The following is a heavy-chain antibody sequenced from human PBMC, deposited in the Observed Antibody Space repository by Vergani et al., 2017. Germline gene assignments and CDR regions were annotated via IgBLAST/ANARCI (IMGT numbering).Heavy chain of an antibody. V-gene: IGHV4-39*01. CDR2: IYYSGST. Sequence: QLQLQESGPGLVKPSETLSLTCTVSGGSISSSSYYWGWIRQPPGKGLEWIGSIYYSGSTYYNPSLKSRVTISVDTSKNQFSLKLSSVTAADTAVYYCARHGGGRGCSDYDCPIDYWGQGTLVTVSS. CDR1: GGSISSSSYY. J-gene: IGHJ4*02. CDR3: ARHGGGRGCSDYDCPIDY. D-gene: IGHD5-12*01.